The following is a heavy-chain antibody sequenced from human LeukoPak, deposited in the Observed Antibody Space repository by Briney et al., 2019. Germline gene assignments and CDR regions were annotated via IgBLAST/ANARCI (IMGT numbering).Heavy chain of an antibody. D-gene: IGHD4-17*01. V-gene: IGHV3-21*01. Sequence: GGSLRLSCAASGFTFSGYSMNWVRRAPGKGLEWVSSISSSSSYIYYADSVKGRFTISRDNAKNSLYLQMNSLRAEDTAVYYCARAVTPVLYYFDYWGQGTLVTVSS. CDR1: GFTFSGYS. CDR2: ISSSSSYI. CDR3: ARAVTPVLYYFDY. J-gene: IGHJ4*02.